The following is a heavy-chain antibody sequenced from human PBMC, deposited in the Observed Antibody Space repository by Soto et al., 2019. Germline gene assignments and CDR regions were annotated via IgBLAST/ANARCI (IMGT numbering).Heavy chain of an antibody. CDR2: IYYSGST. Sequence: SETLSLTCTVSGGSISSYYWSWIRQPPGKGLEWIGYIYYSGSTNYNPSLKSRVTISVDTSKNQFSLKLSSVTAADTAVYYCARGVMEREYSGYDYSYENWFDPWGQGTLVTVSS. D-gene: IGHD5-12*01. CDR1: GGSISSYY. CDR3: ARGVMEREYSGYDYSYENWFDP. J-gene: IGHJ5*02. V-gene: IGHV4-59*01.